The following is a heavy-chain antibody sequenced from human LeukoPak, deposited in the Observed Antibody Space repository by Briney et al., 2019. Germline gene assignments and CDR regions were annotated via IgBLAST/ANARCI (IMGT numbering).Heavy chain of an antibody. D-gene: IGHD3-16*02. CDR2: IHHSGDT. Sequence: PSETLSLTCAVSGGFISGDSWWSWVRQSPGKGLEWIGEIHHSGDTDYNSSLKSRVTISLDKSKTQFSLTLNSVTAADTAVYYCARVAWIPIGGVIVTAFDYWGQGTLVTVSS. CDR3: ARVAWIPIGGVIVTAFDY. V-gene: IGHV4-4*02. J-gene: IGHJ4*02. CDR1: GGFISGDSW.